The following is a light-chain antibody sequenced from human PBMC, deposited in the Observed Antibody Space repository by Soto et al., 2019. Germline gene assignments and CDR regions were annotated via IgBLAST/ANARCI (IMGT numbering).Light chain of an antibody. J-gene: IGLJ2*01. V-gene: IGLV4-69*01. Sequence: QPVLTQSPSASASLGASVKLTCTLSSGHSNYAIAWHQQQSEMGPRYLMKLNSDGSHSKGDGIPDRFSGSSSGAERYLTISSLQSEDEADYYCQTWGSGIVVFGGGTKVTVL. CDR2: LNSDGSH. CDR3: QTWGSGIVV. CDR1: SGHSNYA.